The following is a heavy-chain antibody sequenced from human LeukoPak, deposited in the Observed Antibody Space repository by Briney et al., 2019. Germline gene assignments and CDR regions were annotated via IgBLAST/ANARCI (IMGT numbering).Heavy chain of an antibody. D-gene: IGHD3-10*01. CDR2: INHSGST. V-gene: IGHV4-34*01. CDR3: ARHVGSNWFDP. Sequence: SETLSLTCAVYGGSFSGYYWSWIRQPPGKGLEWIGEINHSGSTNYNPSLKSRVTISVDTSKNQFSLKLSSVTAADTAVYYCARHVGSNWFDPWGQGTLVTVSS. J-gene: IGHJ5*02. CDR1: GGSFSGYY.